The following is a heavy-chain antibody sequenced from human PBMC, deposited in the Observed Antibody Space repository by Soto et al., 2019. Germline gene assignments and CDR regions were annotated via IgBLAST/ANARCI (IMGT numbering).Heavy chain of an antibody. CDR1: GYTFTSYD. V-gene: IGHV1-8*01. CDR3: ARALYYYDSSGYSPGWFDP. Sequence: ASVKVSCKASGYTFTSYDINWVRQATGQGLEWMGWMNPNSGNTGYAQKYQGRVTMTRNTSISTAYKELSSLRSEDTAVYYCARALYYYDSSGYSPGWFDPWGQGTLVTVSS. CDR2: MNPNSGNT. J-gene: IGHJ5*02. D-gene: IGHD3-22*01.